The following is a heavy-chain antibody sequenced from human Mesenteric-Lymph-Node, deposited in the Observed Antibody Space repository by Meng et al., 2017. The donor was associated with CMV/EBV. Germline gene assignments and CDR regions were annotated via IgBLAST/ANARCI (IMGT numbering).Heavy chain of an antibody. Sequence: VSGHSIRRGSYYWDWSRQPPGKGLELIGSIDYAGSTYYNPSLKSRVTISGDTSKNQFSLKFTSVSAADTAVYYCARRLSIGWFYDYWGQGTLVTVSS. V-gene: IGHV4-39*01. J-gene: IGHJ4*02. CDR2: IDYAGST. D-gene: IGHD2-15*01. CDR1: GHSIRRGSYY. CDR3: ARRLSIGWFYDY.